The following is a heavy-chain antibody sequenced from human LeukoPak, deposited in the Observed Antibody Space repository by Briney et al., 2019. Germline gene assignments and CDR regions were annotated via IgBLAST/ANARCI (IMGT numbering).Heavy chain of an antibody. CDR2: MNPASGNT. V-gene: IGHV1-8*01. Sequence: ASVKVSCKAAGYPFNNFDINWVRQATGRGLEWVGWMNPASGNTGYAQKFRGRATLTSDTSISTAYMELSSLTSDDTAVYFCARLGLYDVGDWGQGTLVTVSS. CDR1: GYPFNNFD. CDR3: ARLGLYDVGD. J-gene: IGHJ4*02. D-gene: IGHD5/OR15-5a*01.